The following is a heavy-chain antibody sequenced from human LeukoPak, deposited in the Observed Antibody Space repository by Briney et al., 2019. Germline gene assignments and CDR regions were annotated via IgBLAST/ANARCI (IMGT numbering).Heavy chain of an antibody. Sequence: GKPLQISCKGSRYSFTSYWIGWVRQMPGKGLEWMGIIYPGDSDTRYSPSFQGQVTISADKSITTAYLQWSSLKASDTAMYYRPRHYGYSSGTLHFQYRCQATPVTVSS. D-gene: IGHD5-18*01. CDR1: RYSFTSYW. CDR3: PRHYGYSSGTLHFQY. V-gene: IGHV5-51*01. CDR2: IYPGDSDT. J-gene: IGHJ1*01.